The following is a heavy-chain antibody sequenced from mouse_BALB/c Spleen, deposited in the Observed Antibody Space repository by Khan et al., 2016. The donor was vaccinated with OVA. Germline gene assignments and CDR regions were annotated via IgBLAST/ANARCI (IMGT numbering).Heavy chain of an antibody. V-gene: IGHV3-2*02. J-gene: IGHJ2*01. Sequence: EVQLVESGPGLVNPSQSLSLTCTVTGYSITSDYAWNWIRQFPGNKLEWMGYISYSGRTSYNPSLKRRISITRDTSKNQVFLQLNSVTTEDTASYCCARSVTITTVVATDFDYWGQGTTLTVSS. CDR3: ARSVTITTVVATDFDY. CDR1: GYSITSDYA. D-gene: IGHD1-1*01. CDR2: ISYSGRT.